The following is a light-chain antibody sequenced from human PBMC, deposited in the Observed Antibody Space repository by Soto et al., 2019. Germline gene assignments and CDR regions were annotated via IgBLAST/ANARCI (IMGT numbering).Light chain of an antibody. V-gene: IGLV1-44*01. J-gene: IGLJ2*01. CDR3: AAWDDSLNALV. CDR1: NSNIGTNT. Sequence: QSVLTQPPSASGTPGQGVTISCSGSNSNIGTNTVNWYQQLPGTAPKALIHTNNQRPSGVPDRFSGSKSGTSASLAISGLLSEDEAHYYCAAWDDSLNALVFGGGTKLTVL. CDR2: TNN.